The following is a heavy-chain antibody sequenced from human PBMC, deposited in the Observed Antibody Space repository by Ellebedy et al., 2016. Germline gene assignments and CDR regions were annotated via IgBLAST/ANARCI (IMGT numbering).Heavy chain of an antibody. Sequence: GESLKISCAVSGFPFSNAWMSWVRQAPGKGLEWVGRVKTISDGATTDYAEPVKDRFTVSRDDSKSTLYLQMSGLRTEDTGVYFCTTGGGCTAPSCYIVHHWGRGTLVTVSS. D-gene: IGHD3-10*01. V-gene: IGHV3-15*01. CDR3: TTGGGCTAPSCYIVHH. CDR2: VKTISDGATT. J-gene: IGHJ4*02. CDR1: GFPFSNAW.